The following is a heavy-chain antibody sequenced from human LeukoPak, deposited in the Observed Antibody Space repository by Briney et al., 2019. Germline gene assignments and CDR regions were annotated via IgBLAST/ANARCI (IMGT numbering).Heavy chain of an antibody. D-gene: IGHD5-12*01. V-gene: IGHV3-64*04. CDR3: AKDREGLSSGYDLEYFDY. CDR1: GFTFSNYA. CDR2: ITNNGDTT. Sequence: GGSLRLSCSASGFTFSNYAMHWVRQAPGKRLDYVSAITNNGDTTYYADSVKGRFTISRDNSKNTLFLQMNSLRAEDTAVYYCAKDREGLSSGYDLEYFDYWGQGTLVTVSS. J-gene: IGHJ4*02.